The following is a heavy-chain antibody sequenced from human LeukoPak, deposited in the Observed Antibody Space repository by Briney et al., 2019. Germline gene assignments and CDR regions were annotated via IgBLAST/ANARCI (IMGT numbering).Heavy chain of an antibody. Sequence: SGGSLRLSCAASGFTFSTYWFHWVRQAPGKRLIWVSRINEDGSTINYADSVRGRFAISRDNAKNTLYLEMNSLRAEDTAVYYCARDLSGRDDYWGQGTLVTVSS. CDR3: ARDLSGRDDY. CDR1: GFTFSTYW. J-gene: IGHJ4*02. CDR2: INEDGSTI. V-gene: IGHV3-74*01. D-gene: IGHD7-27*01.